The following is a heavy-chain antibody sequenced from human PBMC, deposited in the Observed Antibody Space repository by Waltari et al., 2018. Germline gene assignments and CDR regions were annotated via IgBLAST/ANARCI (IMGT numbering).Heavy chain of an antibody. CDR1: GFAFSDHF. Sequence: ELQLVESGGDLVQPGGSLRLSCAASGFAFSDHFMDWVGQAPGKGLEWVGRIKNRDHHYTTEYAASVRGRFNISRDDSKNLLYLQMNSLTTMDTAVYYCAQYYVGFWGPGSVVTVSS. CDR3: AQYYVGF. V-gene: IGHV3-72*01. CDR2: IKNRDHHYTT. D-gene: IGHD1-26*01. J-gene: IGHJ4*02.